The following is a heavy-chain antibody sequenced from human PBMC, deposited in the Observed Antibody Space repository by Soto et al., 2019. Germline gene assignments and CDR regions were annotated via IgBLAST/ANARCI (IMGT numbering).Heavy chain of an antibody. CDR3: ARRSSSWYFDY. Sequence: EVQLLESGGGLVQPGGSLGLSCAASGFTFSNYAMNWVRQAPGKGLEWVSVISGSGDSTYYADSVKGRFTISRDSSKNTLYLQMNSLRAEDTAVYYCARRSSSWYFDYWGQGTLVTVSS. V-gene: IGHV3-23*01. D-gene: IGHD6-13*01. CDR1: GFTFSNYA. CDR2: ISGSGDST. J-gene: IGHJ4*02.